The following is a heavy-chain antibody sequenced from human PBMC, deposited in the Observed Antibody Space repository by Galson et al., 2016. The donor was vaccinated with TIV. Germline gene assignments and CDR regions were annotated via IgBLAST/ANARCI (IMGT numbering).Heavy chain of an antibody. CDR1: GGTFNIYA. J-gene: IGHJ6*03. V-gene: IGHV1-69*01. CDR2: ILPIFGAA. D-gene: IGHD6-19*01. Sequence: ASGGTFNIYAISWVRQAPGQGLEWMGGILPIFGAATYAQKFQGRVTITADESTNTAYMELSSLKSDDTAMYYCARPSSSCRGCSYYYYMDVWGKGTTVTVS. CDR3: ARPSSSCRGCSYYYYMDV.